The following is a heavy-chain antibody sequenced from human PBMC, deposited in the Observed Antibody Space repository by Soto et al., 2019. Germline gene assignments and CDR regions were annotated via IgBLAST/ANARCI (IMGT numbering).Heavy chain of an antibody. J-gene: IGHJ4*02. Sequence: LSLTCSVSGGSIGRYYWSWVRQAPGKGLEWNAYVSYSGATRYNPSLESRVTISVDTSKNQFSLRLNSVTAADTAVYYCARDGQYDSGGYYSPCDNWGQGTLVTVSS. CDR3: ARDGQYDSGGYYSPCDN. V-gene: IGHV4-59*01. D-gene: IGHD3-22*01. CDR1: GGSIGRYY. CDR2: VSYSGAT.